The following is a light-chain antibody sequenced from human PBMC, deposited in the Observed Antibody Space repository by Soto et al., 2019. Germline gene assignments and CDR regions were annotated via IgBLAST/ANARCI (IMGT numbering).Light chain of an antibody. V-gene: IGLV1-44*01. CDR1: SSNIGSNT. J-gene: IGLJ2*01. CDR3: AAWDDSLNGVV. CDR2: SNN. Sequence: QSVLTQPPSASGTPGQRVTISCSGSSSNIGSNTVNWYQQLPGTAPKLLIYSNNQRPSGVPDRCSGSKSGTSASLAISGLQSGDEADYYCAAWDDSLNGVVFGGGTKLTVL.